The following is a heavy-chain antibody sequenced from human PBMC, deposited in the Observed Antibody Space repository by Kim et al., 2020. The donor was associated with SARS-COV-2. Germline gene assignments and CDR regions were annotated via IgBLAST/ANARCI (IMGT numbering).Heavy chain of an antibody. J-gene: IGHJ3*02. V-gene: IGHV4-39*07. D-gene: IGHD3-10*01. CDR3: ARARGVAGTFDI. Sequence: YYNPSLKSRVTISVDTSKNQFSLKLSSVTAADTAVYYCARARGVAGTFDIWGQGTMVTVSS.